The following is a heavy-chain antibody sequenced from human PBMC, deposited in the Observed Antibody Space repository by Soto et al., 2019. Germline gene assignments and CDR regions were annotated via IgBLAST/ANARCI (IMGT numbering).Heavy chain of an antibody. D-gene: IGHD3-10*01. CDR2: IYTSGST. Sequence: PSETLSLTCTVSGGSISSYYWSWIRQPAGKGLEWIGRIYTSGSTNYNPSLKSRVTMSVDTSKNQFSLKLSSVTAADTAVHYCARCLWFGEMTGGDYGMDVWGQGTTVTVSS. J-gene: IGHJ6*02. CDR3: ARCLWFGEMTGGDYGMDV. CDR1: GGSISSYY. V-gene: IGHV4-4*07.